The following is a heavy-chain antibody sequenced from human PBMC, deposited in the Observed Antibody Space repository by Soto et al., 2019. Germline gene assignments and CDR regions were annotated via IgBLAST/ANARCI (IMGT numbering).Heavy chain of an antibody. CDR1: GGSISSYY. CDR2: IFYSGST. J-gene: IGHJ4*02. Sequence: SETLSLTCTVSGGSISSYYWSWIRQPPGKGLLWIGYIFYSGSTNYNPSLKSRVTISVDTSNNQFSLKLSSVTAADTAVYYCARGRARIAAAWDYFDYWGQGTLVTVSS. V-gene: IGHV4-59*01. D-gene: IGHD6-13*01. CDR3: ARGRARIAAAWDYFDY.